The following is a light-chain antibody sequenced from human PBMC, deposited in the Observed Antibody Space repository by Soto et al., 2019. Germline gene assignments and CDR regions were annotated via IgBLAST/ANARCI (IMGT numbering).Light chain of an antibody. Sequence: IVMTQSPATLSLSPGQRATLSCRASQSVSSTFAWYQQKPGQAPRLLIYGASTRATGIPARFSGSGSGTEFTLTISSLQSEDFALYYCQQYKDWPLTFGGGTKVDIK. CDR3: QQYKDWPLT. J-gene: IGKJ4*01. V-gene: IGKV3-15*01. CDR2: GAS. CDR1: QSVSST.